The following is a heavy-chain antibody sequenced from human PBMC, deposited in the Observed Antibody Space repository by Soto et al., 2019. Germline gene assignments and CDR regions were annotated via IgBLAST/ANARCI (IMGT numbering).Heavy chain of an antibody. V-gene: IGHV3-21*01. D-gene: IGHD3-22*01. CDR1: GFTFSSYS. CDR3: ARAPYYYDSRGYWAY. CDR2: ISSSSSYI. J-gene: IGHJ4*02. Sequence: PGGSLRLSCAASGFTFSSYSMNWVRQAPGKGPEWVSSISSSSSYIYYADSVKGRFTISRDNAKNSLYLQMNSLRAEDTAVYYCARAPYYYDSRGYWAYWGQGTLVTSPQ.